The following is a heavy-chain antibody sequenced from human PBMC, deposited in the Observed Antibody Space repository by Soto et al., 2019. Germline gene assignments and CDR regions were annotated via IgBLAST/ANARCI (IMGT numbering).Heavy chain of an antibody. CDR1: GFSFSSYW. CDR2: INRDGSTT. V-gene: IGHV3-74*01. D-gene: IGHD4-17*01. CDR3: ARGGVYGGNSHPGWLDP. Sequence: EVQLVESGGGLVQRGGSLRLSCASSGFSFSSYWMHWVRQAPGKGLVWVSRINRDGSTTAYADSVKGRFIISRDNAKNTVYLQMNSLRAEDTAVYYCARGGVYGGNSHPGWLDPWGQGTLVTVSS. J-gene: IGHJ5*02.